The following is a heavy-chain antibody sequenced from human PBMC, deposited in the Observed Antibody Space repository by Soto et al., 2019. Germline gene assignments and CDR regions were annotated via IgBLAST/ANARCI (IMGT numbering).Heavy chain of an antibody. V-gene: IGHV3-74*01. J-gene: IGHJ4*02. CDR1: RFSLSTYW. CDR3: ARDLGKYDRHYFDN. CDR2: IHSDGGII. Sequence: ELQLVESGGGLVQPGGSLRLSCVASRFSLSTYWMYWVRQAPGKGLMWVSRIHSDGGIINYADSVKGRFTISRDNAKNTLYLQMNSLRVNDTAVYYCARDLGKYDRHYFDNWGQGTLVTVSS. D-gene: IGHD3-9*01.